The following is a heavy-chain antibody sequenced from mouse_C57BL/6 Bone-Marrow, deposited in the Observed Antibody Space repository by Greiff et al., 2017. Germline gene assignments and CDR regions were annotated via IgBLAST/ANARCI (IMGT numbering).Heavy chain of an antibody. V-gene: IGHV14-4*01. CDR1: GFNIKDDY. CDR3: SSLGDNYSDF. J-gene: IGHJ2*03. Sequence: EVQLQQSGAELVRPGASVKLSCTASGFNIKDDYIHWVKQRPEQGLEWIGWIDPEIGDTEYASKFQGKATITSDTSSNTAYLQLSSLTSEDTAGYYCSSLGDNYSDFWGQGTRHTVAS. D-gene: IGHD1-3*01. CDR2: IDPEIGDT.